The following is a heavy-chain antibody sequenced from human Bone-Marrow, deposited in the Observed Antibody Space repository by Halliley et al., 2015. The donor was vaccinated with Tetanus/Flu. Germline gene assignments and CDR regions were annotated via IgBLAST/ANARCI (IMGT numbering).Heavy chain of an antibody. V-gene: IGHV5-51*01. CDR2: IYPSNSDT. Sequence: LEWMGIIYPSNSDTRYSPSSQGQGTISADRSISTAYLQWSSLKASDTAMYYCARRGQYSSGWYDHWGQGTPVTVSS. CDR3: ARRGQYSSGWYDH. D-gene: IGHD6-19*01. J-gene: IGHJ5*02.